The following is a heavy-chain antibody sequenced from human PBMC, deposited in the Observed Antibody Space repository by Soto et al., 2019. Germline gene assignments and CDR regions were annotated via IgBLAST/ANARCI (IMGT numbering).Heavy chain of an antibody. V-gene: IGHV3-11*06. J-gene: IGHJ3*02. D-gene: IGHD5-12*01. CDR2: ISSSSSYT. CDR1: GFTFSDYY. CDR3: ARHDLYDSDDAFDI. Sequence: GGSLRLSCAASGFTFSDYYMSWIRQAPGKGLEWVSYISSSSSYTNYADSVKGRFTISRDNAKNSLYLQMNSLRAEDAAVYYCARHDLYDSDDAFDIWGQGTMVTVSS.